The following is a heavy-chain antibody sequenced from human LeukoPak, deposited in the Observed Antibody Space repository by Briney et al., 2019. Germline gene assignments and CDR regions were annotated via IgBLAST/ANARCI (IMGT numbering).Heavy chain of an antibody. CDR2: ISGHSGNT. D-gene: IGHD6-19*01. CDR3: ARESPLKYSSGWSPDY. CDR1: GYIFSNYG. Sequence: ASVKVSCKASGYIFSNYGITWVRQAPGHGLEWMGWISGHSGNTNYAQKFQDRATMTTDTSTSTAYMELRSLRFDDTAVYYCARESPLKYSSGWSPDYWGQGTLVTVSA. J-gene: IGHJ4*02. V-gene: IGHV1-18*01.